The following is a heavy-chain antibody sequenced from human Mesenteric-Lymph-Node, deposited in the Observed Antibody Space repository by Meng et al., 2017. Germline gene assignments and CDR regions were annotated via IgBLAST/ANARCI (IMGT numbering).Heavy chain of an antibody. CDR2: ISSSSSTI. Sequence: GESLKISCAVSGFTFSDYYMNWVRQAPGKGLEWVSYISSSSSTIYYADSVKGRFTISRDNAKNSLYLQMNSLRAEDTAVYYCTRDLTPYCSGDSCNGDYWGHGTLVTVSS. D-gene: IGHD2-15*01. V-gene: IGHV3-11*04. CDR3: TRDLTPYCSGDSCNGDY. CDR1: GFTFSDYY. J-gene: IGHJ4*03.